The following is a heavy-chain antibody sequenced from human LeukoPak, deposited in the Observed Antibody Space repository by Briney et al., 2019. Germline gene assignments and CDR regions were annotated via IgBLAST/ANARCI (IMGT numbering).Heavy chain of an antibody. CDR3: AREWGGDYEGGGYFDL. J-gene: IGHJ2*01. CDR2: ISSSGST. D-gene: IGHD4-17*01. CDR1: GDSISSGDYY. Sequence: PSETLSLTCTVSGDSISSGDYYWSWIRQPAGKGLEWIGRISSSGSTNYNPSLKSRVTISVDTSKNQFSLKLTSLTAADTAVYYCAREWGGDYEGGGYFDLWGRGTLVTVSS. V-gene: IGHV4-61*02.